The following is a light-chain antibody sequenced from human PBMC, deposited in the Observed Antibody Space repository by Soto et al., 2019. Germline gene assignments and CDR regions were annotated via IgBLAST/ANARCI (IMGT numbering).Light chain of an antibody. Sequence: EIVLTQSPATLSLSPGKRATLSCRASQSVSSYLAWYQQKPGQAPRLLIYDASNRATGIPARFSGSGSGTDFTLTISSLEPEDFAVYYCLQRSNWPYTFGQGTKVEIK. CDR2: DAS. V-gene: IGKV3-11*01. CDR3: LQRSNWPYT. J-gene: IGKJ2*01. CDR1: QSVSSY.